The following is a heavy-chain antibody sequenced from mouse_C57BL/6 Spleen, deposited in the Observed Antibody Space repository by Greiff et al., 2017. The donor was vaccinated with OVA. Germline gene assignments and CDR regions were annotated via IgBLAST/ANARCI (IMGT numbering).Heavy chain of an antibody. V-gene: IGHV3-6*01. J-gene: IGHJ2*01. CDR2: ISYDGSN. D-gene: IGHD1-1*01. Sequence: EVKVEESGPGLVKPSQSLSLTCSVTGYSITSGYYWNWIRQFPGNKLEWMGYISYDGSNNYNPSLKNRISITRDTSKNQFFLKLNSVTTEDTATYYCARGTTVFDYWGQGTTLTVSS. CDR3: ARGTTVFDY. CDR1: GYSITSGYY.